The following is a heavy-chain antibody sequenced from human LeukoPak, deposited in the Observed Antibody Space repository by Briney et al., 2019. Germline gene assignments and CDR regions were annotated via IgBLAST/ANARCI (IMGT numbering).Heavy chain of an antibody. Sequence: PGGSLRLSCEGSGFTVRSSYMSWVRQAPGKGLEWVAVIYRDGATYYADSVKGRFTISKDNAEIRLYLQMASLRADDTGLYYCTRGRYHDVRAYFYWGQGTQVTVSS. CDR1: GFTVRSSY. J-gene: IGHJ4*02. D-gene: IGHD3-10*02. V-gene: IGHV3-53*01. CDR3: TRGRYHDVRAYFY. CDR2: IYRDGAT.